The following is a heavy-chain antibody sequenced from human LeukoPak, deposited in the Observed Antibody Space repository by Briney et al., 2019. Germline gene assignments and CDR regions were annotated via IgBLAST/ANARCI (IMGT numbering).Heavy chain of an antibody. CDR2: ISSSSSSYI. CDR3: ARDGHGSGSYDYYYYYYMDV. V-gene: IGHV3-21*01. D-gene: IGHD3-10*01. CDR1: GFTFSSYS. Sequence: PGGSLRLSCAASGFTFSSYSMNWVRQAPGKGLEWVSSISSSSSSYIYYADSVKGRFTISRDNAKNSLYLQMNSLRAEDTAVYYCARDGHGSGSYDYYYYYYMDVWGKGTTVTVSS. J-gene: IGHJ6*03.